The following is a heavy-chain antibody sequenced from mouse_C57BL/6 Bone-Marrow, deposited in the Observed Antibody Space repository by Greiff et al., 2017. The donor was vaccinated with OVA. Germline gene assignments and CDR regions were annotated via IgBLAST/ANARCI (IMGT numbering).Heavy chain of an antibody. CDR1: GFTFSDYG. Sequence: DVQLVESGGGLVQPGGSLKLSCAASGFTFSDYGMAWVRQAPRKGPEWVAFISNLAYSIYYADTVTGRFTISRENAKNTLYLEMSSLMSEDTAMYYCARFTTMITTRYFDYWGQGTTLTVSS. D-gene: IGHD2-4*01. V-gene: IGHV5-15*01. CDR2: ISNLAYSI. J-gene: IGHJ2*01. CDR3: ARFTTMITTRYFDY.